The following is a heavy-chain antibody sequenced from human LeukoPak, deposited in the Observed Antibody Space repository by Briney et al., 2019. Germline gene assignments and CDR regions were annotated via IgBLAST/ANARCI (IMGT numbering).Heavy chain of an antibody. D-gene: IGHD1-26*01. V-gene: IGHV3-13*01. CDR3: VRQQTPHGNFDY. CDR2: IGTAGDT. J-gene: IGHJ4*02. CDR1: GFTFSNHA. Sequence: GGSLRLSCATSGFTFSNHAMHWVRQASGKGLEWVSAIGTAGDTFYPGSVKGRFTISRENAKNSVSLQMNSLRAEDTAVYYCVRQQTPHGNFDYWGQGTLVTVSS.